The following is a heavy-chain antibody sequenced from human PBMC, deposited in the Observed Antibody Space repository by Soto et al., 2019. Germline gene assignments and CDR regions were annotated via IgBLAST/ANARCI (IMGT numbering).Heavy chain of an antibody. Sequence: QVQLVQSGAEVKKPGASVKVSCKASGYTFTSYDINWVRQATGQGLERMGWMTPNSGNPGYAQQLQGIVTMTRNTAVSTAYMALCCLGSEDTAVYHCARTLSGDNVDTWGQRTLGSVSS. CDR2: MTPNSGNP. V-gene: IGHV1-8*01. J-gene: IGHJ5*02. CDR3: ARTLSGDNVDT. CDR1: GYTFTSYD. D-gene: IGHD4-17*01.